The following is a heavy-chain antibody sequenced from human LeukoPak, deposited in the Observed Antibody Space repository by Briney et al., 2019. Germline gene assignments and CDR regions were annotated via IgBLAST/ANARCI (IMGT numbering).Heavy chain of an antibody. Sequence: PGGSLRLSCTASGFTFSTYGIRWVRQAPGKGLEWVAFIHSDGGNQYYADSVKGRFTISRGNSKNTLYLQMNGLRPDDTAVYYCTKGIATEDYRFIFWGQGALVTVSS. D-gene: IGHD1-1*01. CDR1: GFTFSTYG. CDR3: TKGIATEDYRFIF. CDR2: IHSDGGNQ. J-gene: IGHJ4*02. V-gene: IGHV3-30*02.